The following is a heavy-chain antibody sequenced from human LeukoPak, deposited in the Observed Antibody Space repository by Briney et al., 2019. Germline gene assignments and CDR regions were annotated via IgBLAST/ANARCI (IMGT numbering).Heavy chain of an antibody. D-gene: IGHD2-2*01. Sequence: SQTLALTCTVSGGSISSGGYYWSWIRQHPGKGLEWIGYIYYSGSTYYNPSLKSRVTISVDTSKNQFSLKLSSVTAEDTAVYYCAPKYPYDPINWGQGTLVTVSS. CDR2: IYYSGST. V-gene: IGHV4-31*03. CDR3: APKYPYDPIN. CDR1: GGSISSGGYY. J-gene: IGHJ4*02.